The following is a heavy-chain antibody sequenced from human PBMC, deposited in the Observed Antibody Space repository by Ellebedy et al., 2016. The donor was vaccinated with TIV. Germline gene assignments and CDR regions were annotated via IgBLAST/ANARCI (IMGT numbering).Heavy chain of an antibody. CDR1: GFTVSSNY. CDR2: INSGGGT. CDR3: ARRTYGRFYYGMDV. D-gene: IGHD4-17*01. V-gene: IGHV3-66*04. Sequence: PGGSLRLSCAASGFTVSSNYMSRVRQAPGKGLEWVSIINSGGGTFHADSVKGRFTISRDNSKNTLFLQMNSLRAEDTAVYYCARRTYGRFYYGMDVWGQGTTVTVSS. J-gene: IGHJ6*02.